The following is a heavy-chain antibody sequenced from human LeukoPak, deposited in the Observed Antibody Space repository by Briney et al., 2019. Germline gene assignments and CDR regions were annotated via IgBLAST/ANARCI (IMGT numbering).Heavy chain of an antibody. CDR3: AKQDYSNYVGPFDY. Sequence: QSGGSLRLSCAASGFTFSSYSMNWVRQAPGKGLEWVSAISGSDGSTYYADSVKGRFTVSRDNSKNTLYLQMNTLRAEDTAVYYCAKQDYSNYVGPFDYWGQGTLVTVSS. V-gene: IGHV3-23*01. D-gene: IGHD4-11*01. CDR1: GFTFSSYS. J-gene: IGHJ4*02. CDR2: ISGSDGST.